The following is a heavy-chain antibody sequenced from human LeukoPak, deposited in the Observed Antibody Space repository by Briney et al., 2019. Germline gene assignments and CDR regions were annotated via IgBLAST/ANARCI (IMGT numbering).Heavy chain of an antibody. CDR1: GFTFSNYW. D-gene: IGHD6-13*01. V-gene: IGHV3-74*01. CDR2: INTDGRST. CDR3: ARPGVQSSSTWFDP. Sequence: GGSLRLSCVASGFTFSNYWMHWVRQSPRKGLVWVSRINTDGRSTSYADSVKGRFTISRDNAKDTLYLQMNSLRAEDTAVYYCARPGVQSSSTWFDPWGQGTLVTVSS. J-gene: IGHJ5*02.